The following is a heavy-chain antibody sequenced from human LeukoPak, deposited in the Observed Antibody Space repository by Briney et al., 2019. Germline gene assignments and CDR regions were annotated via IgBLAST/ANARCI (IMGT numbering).Heavy chain of an antibody. J-gene: IGHJ4*02. Sequence: GGSLRLSCAASGFTVRANYTAWVRQAPGKGLEWVSLIYTGSNTYYADSLKVRFTISRDNSKNTLSLQMNSLTAEDTAVYYCARGYSSGWNFDYWGQGTLVTVSS. CDR2: IYTGSNT. D-gene: IGHD6-19*01. CDR1: GFTVRANY. V-gene: IGHV3-66*01. CDR3: ARGYSSGWNFDY.